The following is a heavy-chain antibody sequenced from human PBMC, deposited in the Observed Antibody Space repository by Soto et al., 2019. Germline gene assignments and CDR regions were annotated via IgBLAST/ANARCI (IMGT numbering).Heavy chain of an antibody. CDR1: GFTVSSNY. D-gene: IGHD1-26*01. J-gene: IGHJ4*02. CDR2: IYSGGST. V-gene: IGHV3-66*01. Sequence: GGSLRLSCAASGFTVSSNYMGWVRHAPGKGLEWVSVIYSGGSTYYADSVKGRFTISRDNSKNTLYLQMNSLRAEDTAVYYCARVELGADGYWGQGTLVTVSS. CDR3: ARVELGADGY.